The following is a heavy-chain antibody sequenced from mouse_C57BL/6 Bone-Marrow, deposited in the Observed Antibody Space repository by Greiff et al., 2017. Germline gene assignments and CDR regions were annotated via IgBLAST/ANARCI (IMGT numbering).Heavy chain of an antibody. CDR1: GYAFSSSW. CDR2: IYPGDGDT. Sequence: VQLQQSGPELVKPGASVKISCKASGYAFSSSWMNWVKQRPGKGLEWIGRIYPGDGDTNYNGKFKGKATLTADKSSSTAYMQLSSLTSEDSAVYFCASYYGTDYFDYGGQGTTLTVSS. V-gene: IGHV1-82*01. J-gene: IGHJ2*01. D-gene: IGHD1-1*01. CDR3: ASYYGTDYFDY.